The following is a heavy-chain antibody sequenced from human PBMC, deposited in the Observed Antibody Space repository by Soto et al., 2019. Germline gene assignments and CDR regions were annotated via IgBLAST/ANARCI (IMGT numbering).Heavy chain of an antibody. CDR1: GYPVTAYY. Sequence: QLHLVQSGAVVKKPGASVTVSCSASGYPVTAYYMHWVRQAPGRGLEWMGGINPATGAAKYTQTFQGRVTMARDTATSTVFMETSGLTSEDTAVFYWARGGGVGVAGSAAFDMWGQGTLVTVSS. CDR3: ARGGGVGVAGSAAFDM. D-gene: IGHD3-3*01. V-gene: IGHV1-2*02. CDR2: INPATGAA. J-gene: IGHJ3*02.